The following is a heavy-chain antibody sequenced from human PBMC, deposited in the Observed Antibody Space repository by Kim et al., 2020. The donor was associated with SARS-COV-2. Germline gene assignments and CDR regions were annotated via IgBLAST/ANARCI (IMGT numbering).Heavy chain of an antibody. V-gene: IGHV1-69*13. D-gene: IGHD3-10*01. CDR2: IIPIFGTA. J-gene: IGHJ6*02. CDR3: ARASFQRVAHYYGSGSSPWVMDV. Sequence: SVKVSCKASGGTFSSYAISWVRQAPGQGLEWMGVIIPIFGTANYAQKFQGRVTITADESTITAYMELSSLRSEDTAVYYCARASFQRVAHYYGSGSSPWVMDVWGQGTTVTVSS. CDR1: GGTFSSYA.